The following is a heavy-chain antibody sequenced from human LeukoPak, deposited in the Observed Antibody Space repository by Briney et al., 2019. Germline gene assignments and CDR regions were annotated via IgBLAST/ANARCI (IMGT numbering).Heavy chain of an antibody. CDR2: INHSGST. J-gene: IGHJ4*02. CDR3: ARLPYSSSWYIDY. Sequence: ASETLSLTCAVYGGSFSGYYWSWIRQPPGKGLEWIGEINHSGSTNYNPSLKSRVTISVDTSKNQFSLKLSSVTAADTAVYYCARLPYSSSWYIDYWGQGTLVTVSS. D-gene: IGHD6-13*01. V-gene: IGHV4-34*01. CDR1: GGSFSGYY.